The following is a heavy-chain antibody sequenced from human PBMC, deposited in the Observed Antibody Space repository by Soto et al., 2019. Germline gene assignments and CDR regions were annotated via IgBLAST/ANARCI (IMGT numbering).Heavy chain of an antibody. CDR3: SHATRHHAPLAD. Sequence: EVQLVESGGGLVQPGGSLRLSCAASGFTFSSYWMHWVRQAPGKGLVWVSRINSDGSSTSYADSVKGRFTISRDNAKSTLYLQMNSLRAEDTAVYYCSHATRHHAPLADWGQGTLVTVSS. J-gene: IGHJ4*02. CDR1: GFTFSSYW. V-gene: IGHV3-74*01. D-gene: IGHD1-26*01. CDR2: INSDGSST.